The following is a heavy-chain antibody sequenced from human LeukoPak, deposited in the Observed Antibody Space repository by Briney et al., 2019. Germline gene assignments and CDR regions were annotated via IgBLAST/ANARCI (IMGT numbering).Heavy chain of an antibody. V-gene: IGHV3-15*01. J-gene: IGHJ4*02. CDR1: GFTFSSYA. CDR2: IKTKSDGGTT. D-gene: IGHD2-21*01. CDR3: TTESRFRLILDY. Sequence: GGSLRLSCAASGFTFSSYAINWVRQAPGKGLEWVGRIKTKSDGGTTDYAAPVKGRFTISRDDSKKMIYLHMNSLKTEDTAVYYCTTESRFRLILDYWGQGALVTVSS.